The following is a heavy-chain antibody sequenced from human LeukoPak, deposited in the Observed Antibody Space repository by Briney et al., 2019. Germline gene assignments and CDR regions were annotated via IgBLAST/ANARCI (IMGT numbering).Heavy chain of an antibody. CDR2: IYYSGST. V-gene: IGHV4-59*08. CDR1: GGSISSYY. CDR3: ARLKGDGYNGDAFDI. J-gene: IGHJ3*02. Sequence: SETLSLTCTVSGGSISSYYWSWIRQPPGKGLEWIGYIYYSGSTNYNPSLKSRVTISVDTSKNQFSLKLSSVTAADTAVYYCARLKGDGYNGDAFDIWGQGTMVTVSS. D-gene: IGHD5-24*01.